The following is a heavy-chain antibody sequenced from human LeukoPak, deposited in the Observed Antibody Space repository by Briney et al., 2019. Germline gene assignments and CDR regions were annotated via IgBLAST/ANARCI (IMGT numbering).Heavy chain of an antibody. V-gene: IGHV4-59*01. CDR3: ARVGSIPYNWFDP. Sequence: SETLSLTCTVSGGSISSYYWSWIRQPPGKGLEWIGYIYYSGSTNYNPSLKSRVTISVDTSKNQFSLKLSSVTAADTAVYYCARVGSIPYNWFDPWGQGTLVTVSS. CDR2: IYYSGST. CDR1: GGSISSYY. D-gene: IGHD2-21*01. J-gene: IGHJ5*02.